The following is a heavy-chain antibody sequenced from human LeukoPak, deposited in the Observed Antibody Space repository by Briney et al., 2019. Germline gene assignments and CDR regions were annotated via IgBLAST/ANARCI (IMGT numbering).Heavy chain of an antibody. J-gene: IGHJ4*02. CDR2: ISGSGGST. V-gene: IGHV3-23*01. Sequence: PGGSLRLSCAASGFTFSSYAMSWVRQAPGKGLEWVSAISGSGGSTYYADSVKGRLTISRDNSKNTLYLQMNSLRAEDTAVYYCARATGIAAAGADYWGQGTLVTVSS. D-gene: IGHD6-13*01. CDR1: GFTFSSYA. CDR3: ARATGIAAAGADY.